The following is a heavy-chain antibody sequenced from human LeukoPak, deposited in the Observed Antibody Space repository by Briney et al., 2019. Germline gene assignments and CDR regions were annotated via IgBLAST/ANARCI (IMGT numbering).Heavy chain of an antibody. D-gene: IGHD1-14*01. Sequence: PGGSLRLSCAASGFTFSSSWRTWGRQAPGEGLEWVANIKPNVSAKNYVGFVQGRFATSRNNTKNSVYLQMSSLRVEDTAVYFCARDVAYNAFDYWGQGTLVTVSS. CDR3: ARDVAYNAFDY. J-gene: IGHJ4*02. CDR2: IKPNVSAK. V-gene: IGHV3-7*01. CDR1: GFTFSSSW.